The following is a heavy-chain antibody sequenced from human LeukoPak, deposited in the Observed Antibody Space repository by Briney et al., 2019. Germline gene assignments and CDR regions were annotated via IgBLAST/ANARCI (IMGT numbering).Heavy chain of an antibody. Sequence: SVKVSCKASGGTFSSYAISWVRQAPGQGLEWMGGIIPIFGTANYAQKFQGRVTITTDEITSPAYMELSSLGAEDTAVYYCARGSPLAYGGNYVFDYWGQGTLVSVSS. CDR1: GGTFSSYA. D-gene: IGHD4-23*01. J-gene: IGHJ4*02. CDR3: ARGSPLAYGGNYVFDY. CDR2: IIPIFGTA. V-gene: IGHV1-69*05.